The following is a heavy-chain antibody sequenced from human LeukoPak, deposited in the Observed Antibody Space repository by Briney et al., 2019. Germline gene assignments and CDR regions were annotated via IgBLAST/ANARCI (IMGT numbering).Heavy chain of an antibody. CDR2: TRYDGSNK. V-gene: IGHV3-30*02. CDR1: GFTFSSYG. Sequence: PGGSLRLSCAASGFTFSSYGMHWVRQAPGKGLEWVAFTRYDGSNKYYADSVKGRFIISRDNSKNTLYLQMNSLRAEDTAVYYCAKDDYYTFDYWGQGTLVTVSS. D-gene: IGHD1-26*01. J-gene: IGHJ4*02. CDR3: AKDDYYTFDY.